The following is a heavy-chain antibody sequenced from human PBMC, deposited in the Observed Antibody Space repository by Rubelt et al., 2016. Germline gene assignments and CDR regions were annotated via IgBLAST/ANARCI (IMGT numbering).Heavy chain of an antibody. CDR3: ARSYGDYLLRMDFDY. J-gene: IGHJ4*02. Sequence: RAQGLEWMGWINAGNGNTTYSPKFQGRVTITRDTSASTAYMELSSLRSEDTAVYYCARSYGDYLLRMDFDYWGQGTLVTVSS. V-gene: IGHV1-3*01. D-gene: IGHD4-17*01. CDR2: INAGNGNT.